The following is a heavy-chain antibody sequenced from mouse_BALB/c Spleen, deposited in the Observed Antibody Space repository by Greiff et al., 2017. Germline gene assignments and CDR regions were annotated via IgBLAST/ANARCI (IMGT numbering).Heavy chain of an antibody. Sequence: VQLQQSGAELAKPGASVKMSCKASGYTFTSYWMHWVKQRPGQGLEWIGYINPSTGYTEYNQKFKDKATLTADKSSSTAYMQLSSLTSEDSAVYYCARYTTVVMDDWGQGTSVTVSS. CDR2: INPSTGYT. V-gene: IGHV1-7*01. CDR1: GYTFTSYW. J-gene: IGHJ4*01. D-gene: IGHD1-1*01. CDR3: ARYTTVVMDD.